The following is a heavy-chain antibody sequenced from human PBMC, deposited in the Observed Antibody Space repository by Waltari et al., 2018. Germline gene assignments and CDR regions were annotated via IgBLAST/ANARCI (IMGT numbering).Heavy chain of an antibody. V-gene: IGHV4-38-2*01. CDR2: IYHSGST. J-gene: IGHJ4*02. D-gene: IGHD6-13*01. Sequence: QVQLQESGPGLVKPSETLSLTCAVSGYSISSGYYWGWIRQPPGKWLEWIGSIYHSGSTYYTPSLKSRVIISVDTSKNQFSLKLSSVTAADTAVYYCAAYSSRTNCFDCWGQGTLVTVSS. CDR1: GYSISSGYY. CDR3: AAYSSRTNCFDC.